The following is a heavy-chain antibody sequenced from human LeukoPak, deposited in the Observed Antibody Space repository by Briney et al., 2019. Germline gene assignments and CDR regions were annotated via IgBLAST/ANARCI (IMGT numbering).Heavy chain of an antibody. CDR1: GYSFTSYW. CDR2: IYPGDSDT. D-gene: IGHD6-19*01. CDR3: ARLGPLAVAGTRNYFDH. Sequence: GESLKISCKGSGYSFTSYWIGWVRQMPGKGLEWMGIIYPGDSDTRYSPSFQGQVTISADKSISTAYLQWSSLKASDTAMYYCARLGPLAVAGTRNYFDHWGQGTLVTVSS. J-gene: IGHJ4*02. V-gene: IGHV5-51*01.